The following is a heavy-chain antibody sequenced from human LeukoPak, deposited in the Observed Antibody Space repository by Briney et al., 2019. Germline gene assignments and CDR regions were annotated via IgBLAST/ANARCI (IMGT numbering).Heavy chain of an antibody. CDR3: ARGRGVGAPSGYFDY. Sequence: PSQTLSLTCTVSGGSITSGHYYRNWLRQPPGKGRELIGYISQSGSTSYNPSLKSRVTISVDRSKNQFSLKLTSVTAADTAVYYCARGRGVGAPSGYFDYWGQGTLVTVPS. CDR2: ISQSGST. D-gene: IGHD1-26*01. CDR1: GGSITSGHYY. J-gene: IGHJ4*02. V-gene: IGHV4-30-2*01.